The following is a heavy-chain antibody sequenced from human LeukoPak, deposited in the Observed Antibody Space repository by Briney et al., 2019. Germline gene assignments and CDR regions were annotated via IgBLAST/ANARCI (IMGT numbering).Heavy chain of an antibody. Sequence: ASVKVSCKASGYTLTGYYMHWVRQAPGQGLEWMGWINPNSGGTNYAQKFQGRVTMTRDTSISTAYMELSRLRSDDTAVYYCARPIAAAGTDFDYWGQGTLVTVSS. V-gene: IGHV1-2*02. CDR1: GYTLTGYY. D-gene: IGHD6-13*01. CDR2: INPNSGGT. CDR3: ARPIAAAGTDFDY. J-gene: IGHJ4*02.